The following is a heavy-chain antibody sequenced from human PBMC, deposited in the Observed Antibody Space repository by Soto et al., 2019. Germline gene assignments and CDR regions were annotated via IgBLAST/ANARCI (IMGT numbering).Heavy chain of an antibody. CDR1: GYTFTSYD. J-gene: IGHJ6*03. Sequence: ASVKVSCKASGYTFTSYDINWVRQATGQGLEWMGWMNPNSGNTGYAQKFQGRVTMTRNTSISTAYMELSSLRSEDTAVYYCARGTGTPKINYYYMDVWGKGTTVTVSS. CDR2: MNPNSGNT. D-gene: IGHD1-1*01. V-gene: IGHV1-8*01. CDR3: ARGTGTPKINYYYMDV.